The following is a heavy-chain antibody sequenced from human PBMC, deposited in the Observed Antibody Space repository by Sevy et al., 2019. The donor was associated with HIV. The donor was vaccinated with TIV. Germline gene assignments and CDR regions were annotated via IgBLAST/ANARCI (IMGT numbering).Heavy chain of an antibody. CDR3: AAVAGTDILAYYFEF. CDR2: IYHRGTT. D-gene: IGHD6-19*01. Sequence: SETLSLTCAVSGLSISGSYWWSWVRQPPRRGLEWIGEIYHRGTTNYNPSLKSRVTISVDKSKNQFSLKLSSVTAADTAVYYCAAVAGTDILAYYFEFWGQGTLVTVSS. V-gene: IGHV4-4*02. J-gene: IGHJ4*02. CDR1: GLSISGSYW.